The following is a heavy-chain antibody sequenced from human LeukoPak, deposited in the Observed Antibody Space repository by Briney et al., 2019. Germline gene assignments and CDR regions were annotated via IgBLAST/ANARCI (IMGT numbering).Heavy chain of an antibody. V-gene: IGHV1-18*01. CDR1: GYTFTSYG. CDR3: ARDSGSGWYFQYFQH. Sequence: ASVKVSCKASGYTFTSYGISWVRQAPGQGLEWMGWISAYNGNTNYAQKFQGRVTITRDTSASTAYMELSSLRSEDTAVYYCARDSGSGWYFQYFQHWGQGTLVTVSS. CDR2: ISAYNGNT. D-gene: IGHD6-19*01. J-gene: IGHJ1*01.